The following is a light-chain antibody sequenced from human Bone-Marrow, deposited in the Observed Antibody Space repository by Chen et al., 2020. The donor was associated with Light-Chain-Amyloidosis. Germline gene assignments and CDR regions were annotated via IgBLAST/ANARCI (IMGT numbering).Light chain of an antibody. CDR2: LGS. V-gene: IGKV2-28*01. CDR3: MQALQTPLT. CDR1: QSLLHSNGHTY. Sequence: DIVLTQSPLALPVTPGEPASISCRSSQSLLHSNGHTYLDWYLQKPGQSPQVLIYLGSERASGVPDRFSGSGSGTDFTLKISRVEAEDGGVYYCMQALQTPLTFGGGTKVEIK. J-gene: IGKJ4*01.